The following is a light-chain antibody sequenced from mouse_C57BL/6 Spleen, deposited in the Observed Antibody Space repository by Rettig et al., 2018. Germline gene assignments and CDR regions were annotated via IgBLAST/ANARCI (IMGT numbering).Light chain of an antibody. V-gene: IGKV4-58*01. CDR3: QQWSGYPFT. J-gene: IGKJ5*01. CDR2: RTS. Sequence: ASLGQKVTMTCSASSSVSSSYLHWYQQKSGASPKPLIHRTSNLASGVPARFSGSGSGTSYSLTISSVEAEDDATYYCQQWSGYPFTFGAGTKLELK. CDR1: SSVSSSY.